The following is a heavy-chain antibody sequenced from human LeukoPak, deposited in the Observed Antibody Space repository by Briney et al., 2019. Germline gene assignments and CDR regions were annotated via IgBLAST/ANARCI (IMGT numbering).Heavy chain of an antibody. D-gene: IGHD6-19*01. CDR1: GGSIHSYY. CDR3: ARHFEAYSSGWKSYFFDY. CDR2: IYYSGTT. Sequence: SETLSLTCSVSGGSIHSYYWSWIRQPPGQGLEWIGYIYYSGTTSYNPSLKSRVTISIDTSKNQFSLKLSSVTAADTAIYYCARHFEAYSSGWKSYFFDYWGQGTLVTVSS. V-gene: IGHV4-59*08. J-gene: IGHJ4*02.